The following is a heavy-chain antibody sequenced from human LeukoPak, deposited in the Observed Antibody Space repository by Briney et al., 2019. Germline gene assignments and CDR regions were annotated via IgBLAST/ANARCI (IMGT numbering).Heavy chain of an antibody. CDR3: AKDGFGGVIVTTFDY. V-gene: IGHV3-23*01. J-gene: IGHJ4*02. Sequence: GGSLRLSCAASGFTFSSYAMSWVRQAPGKGLEWVSAISGSGGSTYYEDSVKGRFTISRDNSKTTLYLQMNSLRAEDTAVYYCAKDGFGGVIVTTFDYWGQGTLVTVSS. CDR1: GFTFSSYA. CDR2: ISGSGGST. D-gene: IGHD3-16*02.